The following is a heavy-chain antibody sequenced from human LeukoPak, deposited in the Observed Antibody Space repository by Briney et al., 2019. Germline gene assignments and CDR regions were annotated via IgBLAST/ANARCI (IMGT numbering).Heavy chain of an antibody. D-gene: IGHD3-22*01. CDR1: GFTFSSYW. V-gene: IGHV3-74*01. J-gene: IGHJ5*02. CDR3: TRTTYDRSGLNWFDP. Sequence: GGSLRLSCVASGFTFSSYWMHWVRQAPGKGLMWVSRINNDGSTTTYADSVKGRFTISRDNAKNTLYLQMNSLRAEDTAVYYCTRTTYDRSGLNWFDPWGQGTLVTVSS. CDR2: INNDGSTT.